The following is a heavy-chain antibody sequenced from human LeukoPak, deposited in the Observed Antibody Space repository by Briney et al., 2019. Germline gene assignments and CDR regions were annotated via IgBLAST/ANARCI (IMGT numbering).Heavy chain of an antibody. Sequence: GGSLRLSCAASGFTFSSYWMSWVRQAPGKGLEWVANIKHDGSEQYYVDSVKGRFTISRDNAKNSLILQMNSLRDEDTAMYYCARSLRPDYWGQGTLVTVSS. CDR2: IKHDGSEQ. V-gene: IGHV3-7*04. J-gene: IGHJ4*02. CDR3: ARSLRPDY. CDR1: GFTFSSYW.